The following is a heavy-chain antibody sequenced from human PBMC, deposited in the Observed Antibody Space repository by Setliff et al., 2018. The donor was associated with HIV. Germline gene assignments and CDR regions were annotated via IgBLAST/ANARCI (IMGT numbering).Heavy chain of an antibody. CDR1: GGSISSYYW. Sequence: TLSLTCTASGGSISSYYWSWIRQPPGKAPEWLALIFWDDDKRYSPSLKTRLTISKDTSKNQVVLTMTNMDPVDTATYYCAHGNSITVFGVVAYFDYWGQGALVTVSS. CDR2: IFWDDDK. J-gene: IGHJ4*02. V-gene: IGHV2-5*08. CDR3: AHGNSITVFGVVAYFDY. D-gene: IGHD3-3*01.